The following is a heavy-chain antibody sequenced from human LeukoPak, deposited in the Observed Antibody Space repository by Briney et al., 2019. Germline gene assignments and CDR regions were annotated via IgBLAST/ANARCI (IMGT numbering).Heavy chain of an antibody. CDR3: ARGAGYYDSSGYCDY. CDR2: ISSSSSYI. D-gene: IGHD3-22*01. Sequence: GGSLRLSCVASGFTFSSSYMHWVRQAPGKGLEWVSSISSSSSYIYYADSVKGRFTISRDNAKNSLYLQMNSLRAEDTAVYYCARGAGYYDSSGYCDYWGQGTLVTVSS. J-gene: IGHJ4*02. CDR1: GFTFSSSY. V-gene: IGHV3-21*01.